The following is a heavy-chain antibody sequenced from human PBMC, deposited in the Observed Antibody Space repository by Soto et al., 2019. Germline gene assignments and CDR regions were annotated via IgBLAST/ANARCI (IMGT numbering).Heavy chain of an antibody. V-gene: IGHV3-33*01. CDR1: GFTFSSYG. CDR2: IWYDGSNK. CDR3: ARGRSCSGGSCYSRKPNYYYYYMDV. Sequence: GGSLRLSCAASGFTFSSYGMHWVRQAPGKGLEWVAVIWYDGSNKYYADSVKGRFTISRDNSKNTLYLQMNSLRAEDTAVYYCARGRSCSGGSCYSRKPNYYYYYMDVWGKGTTVTVSS. D-gene: IGHD2-15*01. J-gene: IGHJ6*03.